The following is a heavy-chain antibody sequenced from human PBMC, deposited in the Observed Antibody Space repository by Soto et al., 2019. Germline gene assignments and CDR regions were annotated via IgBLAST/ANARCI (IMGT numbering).Heavy chain of an antibody. J-gene: IGHJ6*02. CDR1: GYTFTSYG. CDR3: ARDVAGGVSDIVVVPAAMLGYYYYGMDV. Sequence: GASVKVSCKASGYTFTSYGISWVRQAPGQGLEWMGWISAYNGNTNYAQKLQGRVTMTTDTSTSTAYMELRSLRSDDTAVYYCARDVAGGVSDIVVVPAAMLGYYYYGMDVWGQGTTVTVSS. V-gene: IGHV1-18*01. CDR2: ISAYNGNT. D-gene: IGHD2-2*01.